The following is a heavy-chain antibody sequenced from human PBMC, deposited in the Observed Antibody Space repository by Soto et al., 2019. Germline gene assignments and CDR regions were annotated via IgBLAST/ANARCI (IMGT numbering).Heavy chain of an antibody. Sequence: GASVKVSCKASGGTFSSYAISWVRQAPGQGLEWMGGIIPIFGTANYAQKFQGRVTITADESTSTAYMELSSLRSEDTAVYYCASNTRITMIVVVGFWAFDIRGQGTMVTVSS. CDR3: ASNTRITMIVVVGFWAFDI. J-gene: IGHJ3*02. CDR2: IIPIFGTA. V-gene: IGHV1-69*13. D-gene: IGHD3-22*01. CDR1: GGTFSSYA.